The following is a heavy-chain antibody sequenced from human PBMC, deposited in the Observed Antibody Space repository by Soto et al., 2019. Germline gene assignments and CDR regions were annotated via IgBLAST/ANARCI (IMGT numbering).Heavy chain of an antibody. Sequence: ASVKVSCKASGGTFSSYAISWVRQAPGQGLEWMGGIIPIFGTANYAQKFQGRVTITADESTSTAYMELSSLRSEDTAVYYCARSARILYRESRNWFDPWGQGTLVTVSS. J-gene: IGHJ5*02. V-gene: IGHV1-69*13. D-gene: IGHD2-8*01. CDR3: ARSARILYRESRNWFDP. CDR1: GGTFSSYA. CDR2: IIPIFGTA.